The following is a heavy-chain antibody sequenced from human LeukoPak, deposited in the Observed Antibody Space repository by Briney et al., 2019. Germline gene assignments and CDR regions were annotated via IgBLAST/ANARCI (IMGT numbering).Heavy chain of an antibody. D-gene: IGHD3-10*01. Sequence: SETLSLTCTVSGGSVSRYYWSWIRQPAGKGLEWIGRIYTSGSTNYNPSLKSRVTMSVDTSKNQFSLKLSSVTAADTAVYYCARGTPRGALSYWGQGTLVTVSS. V-gene: IGHV4-4*07. CDR2: IYTSGST. J-gene: IGHJ4*02. CDR1: GGSVSRYY. CDR3: ARGTPRGALSY.